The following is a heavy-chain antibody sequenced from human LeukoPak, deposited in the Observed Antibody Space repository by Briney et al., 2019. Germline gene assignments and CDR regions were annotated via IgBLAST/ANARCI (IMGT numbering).Heavy chain of an antibody. CDR1: GGTFSSYA. J-gene: IGHJ4*02. Sequence: GASVKVSCKASGGTFSSYAISWVRQAPGQGLEWMGGIIPIFGTANYAQKFQGRVTITADESTSTAYMELSSLRSEDTAVYYCATFSAYYYDSSGYSFDYWGQGTLVTVSS. V-gene: IGHV1-69*13. CDR3: ATFSAYYYDSSGYSFDY. CDR2: IIPIFGTA. D-gene: IGHD3-22*01.